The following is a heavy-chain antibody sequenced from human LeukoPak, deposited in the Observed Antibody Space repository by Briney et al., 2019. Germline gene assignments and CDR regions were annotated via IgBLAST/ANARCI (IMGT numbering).Heavy chain of an antibody. D-gene: IGHD5-12*01. J-gene: IGHJ4*02. V-gene: IGHV3-48*02. CDR1: GFTFSYYS. CDR3: ARDHGYAFDY. CDR2: INSISGEI. Sequence: GGSLRLSCVASGFTFSYYSMNWVRQAPGKGLEWVSYINSISGEIWYADSVKGRFTISRDNAKNSLYLQMNSLRDEDTAVYYCARDHGYAFDYWGQGTLVTVSS.